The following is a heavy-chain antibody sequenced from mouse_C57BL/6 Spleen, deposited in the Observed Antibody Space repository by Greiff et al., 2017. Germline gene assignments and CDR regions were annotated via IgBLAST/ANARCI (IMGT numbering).Heavy chain of an antibody. J-gene: IGHJ4*01. V-gene: IGHV2-2*01. Sequence: QVQLQQSGPGLVQPSQSLSITCTVSGFSFTSYGVHWVRQSPGKGLEWMGVMCSGGSTDYNAAFISRLSISKDNYKSQVFFKMNSLQADDTSIYYYARKLYYYGSDEDYAMDYWGQGPSVTVSS. CDR3: ARKLYYYGSDEDYAMDY. D-gene: IGHD1-1*01. CDR1: GFSFTSYG. CDR2: MCSGGST.